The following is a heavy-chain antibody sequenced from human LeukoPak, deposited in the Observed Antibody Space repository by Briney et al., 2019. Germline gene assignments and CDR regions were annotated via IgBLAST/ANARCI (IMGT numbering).Heavy chain of an antibody. D-gene: IGHD2/OR15-2a*01. CDR3: AKYVSAKGPPYGLDV. J-gene: IGHJ6*02. CDR1: AFTFSSYA. V-gene: IGHV3-23*01. CDR2: ISASGGST. Sequence: QSGGSLRLSCAASAFTFSSYAMQWVRQAPGKGLEWVSGISASGGSTYYADSVKGRFTISRDNSKNTLYLQMNSLRAEDTAIYYCAKYVSAKGPPYGLDVWGQGTTVTVSS.